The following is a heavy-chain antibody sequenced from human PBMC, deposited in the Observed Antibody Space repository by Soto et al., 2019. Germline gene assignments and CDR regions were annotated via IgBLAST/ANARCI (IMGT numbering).Heavy chain of an antibody. Sequence: QVQLVESGGGVVQPGRSLTLSCAASGLPFSTYGMHWVRQAPAKGLEWVAFISDDGSDKYYADSVKGRFTVSRDNSKNTLYMQMNSLRAEDTAVYYCAKDGHNEVVYYFDSWGHGTLVTVSS. CDR1: GLPFSTYG. J-gene: IGHJ4*01. CDR3: AKDGHNEVVYYFDS. V-gene: IGHV3-30*18. CDR2: ISDDGSDK. D-gene: IGHD1-1*01.